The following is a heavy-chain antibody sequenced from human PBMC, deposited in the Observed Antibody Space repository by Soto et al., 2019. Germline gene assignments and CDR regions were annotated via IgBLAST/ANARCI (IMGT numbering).Heavy chain of an antibody. D-gene: IGHD6-19*01. CDR1: GYTFTSYG. CDR2: ISAYNGNT. Sequence: QVQLVQSGAEVKKPGASVKVSCKASGYTFTSYGISWVRQAPGQGLEWLGWISAYNGNTNYAQKLQGRVTMATDTSPSTAYMELRSLRPDDTAVYYCARAVGTPGIAVAWGQGTLVTVSS. J-gene: IGHJ5*02. V-gene: IGHV1-18*01. CDR3: ARAVGTPGIAVA.